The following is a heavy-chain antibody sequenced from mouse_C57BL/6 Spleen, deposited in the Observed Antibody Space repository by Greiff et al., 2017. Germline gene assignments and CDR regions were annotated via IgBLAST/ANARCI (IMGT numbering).Heavy chain of an antibody. J-gene: IGHJ2*01. V-gene: IGHV5-6*01. CDR2: ISSGGSYT. Sequence: EVNVVESGGDLVKPGGSLKLSCAASGFTFSSYGMSWVRQTPDKRLEWVATISSGGSYTYYPDSVKGRFTISRDNAKNTLYLQMSSLKSEDTAMYYCARLYYGSSYDFDYWGQGTTLTVSS. D-gene: IGHD1-1*01. CDR3: ARLYYGSSYDFDY. CDR1: GFTFSSYG.